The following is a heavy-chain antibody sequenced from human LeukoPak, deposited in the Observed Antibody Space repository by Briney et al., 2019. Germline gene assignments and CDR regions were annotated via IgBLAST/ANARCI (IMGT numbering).Heavy chain of an antibody. J-gene: IGHJ5*02. CDR2: IYYSGST. CDR1: GGSMSSSNYY. CDR3: ASGTGTTSNWFDP. D-gene: IGHD1-1*01. Sequence: SETLSLTCTVSGGSMSSSNYYWGWIRQPPGKGLDWIVSIYYSGSTYYNPSLKSRVTISVDTSKNQFSLKLSSVTAADMAVYYCASGTGTTSNWFDPWGQGTLVTVSS. V-gene: IGHV4-39*07.